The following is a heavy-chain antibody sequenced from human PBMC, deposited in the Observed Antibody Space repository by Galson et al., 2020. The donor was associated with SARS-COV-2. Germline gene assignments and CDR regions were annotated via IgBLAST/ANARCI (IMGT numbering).Heavy chain of an antibody. CDR2: ITWNSGSI. CDR1: GYTFDDYA. V-gene: IGHV3-9*01. Sequence: SLKISCAASGYTFDDYAMHWVRQAPGKGLEWVSTITWNSGSIGYADSVKGRFTISRDNAKNSLYLQMNSLRTEDTAFYYCAKGPNSYSKALCGIDYWVQGTLFTVAS. J-gene: IGHJ4*02. CDR3: AKGPNSYSKALCGIDY. D-gene: IGHD6-13*01.